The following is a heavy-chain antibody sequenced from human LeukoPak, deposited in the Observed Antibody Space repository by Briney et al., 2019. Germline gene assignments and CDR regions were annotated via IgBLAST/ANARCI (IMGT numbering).Heavy chain of an antibody. J-gene: IGHJ4*02. V-gene: IGHV4-59*08. D-gene: IGHD3-22*01. CDR3: ARHYYDSSGSPFDY. Sequence: SETLPLTCTVSGGSISSYYWSWIRQPPGKGLEWIGYIYYSGSTNYNPSLKSRVTISVDTSKNQFSLKLSSVTAADTAVYYCARHYYDSSGSPFDYWGQGTLVTVSS. CDR1: GGSISSYY. CDR2: IYYSGST.